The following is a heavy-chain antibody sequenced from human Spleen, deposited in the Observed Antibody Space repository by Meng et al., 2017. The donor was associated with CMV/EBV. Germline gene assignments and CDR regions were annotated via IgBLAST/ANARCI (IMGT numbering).Heavy chain of an antibody. D-gene: IGHD4-11*01. J-gene: IGHJ4*02. CDR1: GGSFSGYY. V-gene: IGHV4-34*01. Sequence: QVQLQASGPGLVKPSETLSLTCAVYGGSFSGYYWSWIRQPPGKGLEWIGEINHSGSTNYNPSLKSRVTISVDTSKNQFSLKLSSVTAADTAVYYCATGTTGFISYWGQGTLVTVSS. CDR3: ATGTTGFISY. CDR2: INHSGST.